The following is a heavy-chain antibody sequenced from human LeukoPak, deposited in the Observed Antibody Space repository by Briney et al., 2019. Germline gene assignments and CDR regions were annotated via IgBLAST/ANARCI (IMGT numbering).Heavy chain of an antibody. Sequence: PSETLSLTCTVSGGSISSYYWSWIRQPPGKGLEWIGYIYYSGSTNYNPSLKSRVTISVDTSKNQFSLKLSSVTAADTAVYYCARFEQQLVLDYWGQGTLVTVSS. CDR1: GGSISSYY. J-gene: IGHJ4*02. V-gene: IGHV4-59*08. D-gene: IGHD6-13*01. CDR2: IYYSGST. CDR3: ARFEQQLVLDY.